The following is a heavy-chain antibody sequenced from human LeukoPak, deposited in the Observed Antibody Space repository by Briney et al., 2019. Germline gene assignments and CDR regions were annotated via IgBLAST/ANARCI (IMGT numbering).Heavy chain of an antibody. Sequence: GGSLRLSCAASGFTFSGHWMSWVRQAPGKGLEWVANINQDGSDKRYADSAKGRFTIPRDNAKNSLNLQMNSLRAEDTAVYYCVRNGGSFDYWGQGALVTVSS. CDR1: GFTFSGHW. D-gene: IGHD3-10*01. V-gene: IGHV3-7*01. CDR2: INQDGSDK. J-gene: IGHJ4*02. CDR3: VRNGGSFDY.